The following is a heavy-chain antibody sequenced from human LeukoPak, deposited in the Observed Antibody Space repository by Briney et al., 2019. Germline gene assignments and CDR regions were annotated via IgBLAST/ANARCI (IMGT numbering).Heavy chain of an antibody. CDR3: ARDPPRYQLLSSPLPFDY. J-gene: IGHJ4*02. CDR2: INPNSGGT. Sequence: GASVKVSCKASGYTFTGYYMSWVRQAPGQGLEWMGWINPNSGGTNYAQKFQGRVTMTRDTSISTAYMELSRLRSDDTAVYYCARDPPRYQLLSSPLPFDYWGQGTLVTVSS. V-gene: IGHV1-2*02. D-gene: IGHD2-2*01. CDR1: GYTFTGYY.